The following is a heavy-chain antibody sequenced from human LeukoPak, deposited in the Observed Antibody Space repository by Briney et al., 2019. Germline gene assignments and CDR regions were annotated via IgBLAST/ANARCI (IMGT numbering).Heavy chain of an antibody. CDR1: GFTFSSYA. Sequence: PGGSLRLSCAASGFTFSSYAMHWVRQAPGKGLEWVAVISYDGSNKYYADSVKGRFTISRDNSKNTLYLQINSLRAEDTAVYYCARDVTASVVVSLAGFDPWGQGTLVTVSS. V-gene: IGHV3-30*04. CDR3: ARDVTASVVVSLAGFDP. D-gene: IGHD2-15*01. J-gene: IGHJ5*02. CDR2: ISYDGSNK.